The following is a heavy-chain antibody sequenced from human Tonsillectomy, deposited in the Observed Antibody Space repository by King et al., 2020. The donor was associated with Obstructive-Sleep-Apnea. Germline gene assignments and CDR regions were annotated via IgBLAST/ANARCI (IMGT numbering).Heavy chain of an antibody. J-gene: IGHJ4*02. CDR1: GYSISSGYY. Sequence: VQLQESGPGLVKPSETLSLTCTVSGYSISSGYYWGWIRQPPGKGLEWIGSIYHSGSTYYNPSLKSRVTISVDTSKNQFSLKLSSVTAADTAVYYCARDEVSGSSWYSSRDYWGQGTLVTVSS. V-gene: IGHV4-38-2*02. CDR3: ARDEVSGSSWYSSRDY. D-gene: IGHD6-13*01. CDR2: IYHSGST.